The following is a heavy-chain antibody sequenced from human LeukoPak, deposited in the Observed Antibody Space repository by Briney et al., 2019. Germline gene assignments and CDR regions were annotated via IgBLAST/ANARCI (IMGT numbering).Heavy chain of an antibody. J-gene: IGHJ4*02. Sequence: GGSLRLSCAASGFTFSSYAMHWVRRAPGKGLEWVAVISYDGSNKYYADSVKGRFTISRDNSKNTLYLQMNSLRAEDTAVYYCARDMLDEGNHIDYWGQGTLVTVSS. V-gene: IGHV3-30*01. CDR2: ISYDGSNK. D-gene: IGHD1-14*01. CDR3: ARDMLDEGNHIDY. CDR1: GFTFSSYA.